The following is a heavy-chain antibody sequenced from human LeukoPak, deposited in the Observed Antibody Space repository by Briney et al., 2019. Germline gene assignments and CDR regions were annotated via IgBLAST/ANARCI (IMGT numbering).Heavy chain of an antibody. CDR2: IIPIFGTA. V-gene: IGHV1-69*05. J-gene: IGHJ4*02. CDR1: GGTFSSYA. CDR3: ARESLGQGQWLVQYY. D-gene: IGHD6-19*01. Sequence: SVKVSCKASGGTFSSYAISLVRQAPGQGLEWMGRIIPIFGTANYAQKFQGRVTITTDESTSTAYMELSSLRSEDTAMYYCARESLGQGQWLVQYYWGQGTLVTVSS.